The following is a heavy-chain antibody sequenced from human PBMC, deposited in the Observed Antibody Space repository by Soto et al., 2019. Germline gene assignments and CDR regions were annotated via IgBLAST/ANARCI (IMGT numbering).Heavy chain of an antibody. D-gene: IGHD3-16*01. V-gene: IGHV3-23*03. Sequence: EVQLLESGGGWVQPGGSLRLSCAASGFTFRNYAMTWVRQAQGKGREWVPGIRGVGNKTYKADSVKGRFTISRENSKNTLYLQMNSLRAEDTAIYYCVKDGEAYNGVWDYFDHWGQGTLITVSS. J-gene: IGHJ4*02. CDR2: IRGVGNKT. CDR3: VKDGEAYNGVWDYFDH. CDR1: GFTFRNYA.